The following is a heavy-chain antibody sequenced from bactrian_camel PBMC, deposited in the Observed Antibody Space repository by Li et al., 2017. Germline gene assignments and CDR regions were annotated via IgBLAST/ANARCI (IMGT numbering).Heavy chain of an antibody. CDR2: IVTGEGLT. Sequence: HVQLVESGGGSVHAGGSLTLSCAASGTGDGSELKCMAWFRQAPGKEREGVATIVTGEGLTYYANFVQGRFTISQDNAPKTVYLQMNVLKPEDTAMYYCAAGTYVGIGVFNWALPDNYKHWGQGTQVTV. CDR3: AAGTYVGIGVFNWALPDNYKH. J-gene: IGHJ4*01. V-gene: IGHV3S63*01. D-gene: IGHD7*01. CDR1: GTGDGSELKC.